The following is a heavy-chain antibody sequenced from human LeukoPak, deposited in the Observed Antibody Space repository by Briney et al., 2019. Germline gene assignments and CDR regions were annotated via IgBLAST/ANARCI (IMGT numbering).Heavy chain of an antibody. Sequence: SETLSLTCTVSGGSISSGDYYWGWIRQPPGKGLEWIGSIYHSGSTYYNPSLKSRVTISVDTSKNQFSLKLSSVTAADTAVYYCARAGRIVGHDYWGQGTLVTVSS. CDR1: GGSISSGDYY. CDR2: IYHSGST. D-gene: IGHD2-21*01. J-gene: IGHJ4*02. V-gene: IGHV4-39*07. CDR3: ARAGRIVGHDY.